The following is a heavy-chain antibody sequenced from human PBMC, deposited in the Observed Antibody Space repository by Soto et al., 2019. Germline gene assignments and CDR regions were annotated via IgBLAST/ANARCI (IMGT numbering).Heavy chain of an antibody. CDR2: IYHSGST. CDR1: GGSISSGGYS. D-gene: IGHD6-19*01. V-gene: IGHV4-30-2*01. CDR3: ARVPSGWVTDY. J-gene: IGHJ4*02. Sequence: SATLYLTCAVPGGSISSGGYSWRWIRQPPWKGLNYIGYIYHSGSTYYNPSLKSRVTISVDRSKNQFSLKLSSVTDADTALYYCARVPSGWVTDYWVQGTLVTVS.